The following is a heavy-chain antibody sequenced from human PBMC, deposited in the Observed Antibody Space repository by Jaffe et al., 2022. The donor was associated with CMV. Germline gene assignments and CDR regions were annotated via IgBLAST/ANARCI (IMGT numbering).Heavy chain of an antibody. V-gene: IGHV4-59*08. D-gene: IGHD4-17*01. Sequence: QVQLQESGPGLVKPSETLSLTCTVSGGSISSYYWSWIRQPPGKGLEWIGYIYYSGSTNYNPSLKSRVTISVDTSKNQFSLKLSSVTAADTAVYYCARHSDYGDYRGHFDYWGQGTLVTVSS. CDR2: IYYSGST. CDR1: GGSISSYY. CDR3: ARHSDYGDYRGHFDY. J-gene: IGHJ4*02.